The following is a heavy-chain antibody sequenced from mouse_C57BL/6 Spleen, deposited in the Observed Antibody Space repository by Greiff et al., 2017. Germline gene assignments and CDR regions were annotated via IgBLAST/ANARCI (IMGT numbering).Heavy chain of an antibody. D-gene: IGHD1-1*01. CDR3: ARGITTVVATDY. J-gene: IGHJ2*01. CDR2: IDPSDSYT. CDR1: GYTFTSYW. V-gene: IGHV1-50*01. Sequence: QVQLQQPGAELVKPGASVKLSCKASGYTFTSYWMQWVKQRPGQGLEWIGEIDPSDSYTNYNQKFKGKATLTVDTSSSTAYMQLSSLTSEDSAVYYGARGITTVVATDYWGQGTTLTVSS.